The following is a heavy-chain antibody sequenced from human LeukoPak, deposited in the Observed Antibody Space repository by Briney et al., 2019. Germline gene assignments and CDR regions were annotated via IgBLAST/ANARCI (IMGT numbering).Heavy chain of an antibody. Sequence: SETLSLTCTVSGGSISGFHWNWIRQPPGKGLEWIGYIYYSGRIDSNPSLKSRVTVSVDTSKNQFNLRLTSVTAADTAMYYCARRNDFDIWGPGTMVTVSS. J-gene: IGHJ3*02. V-gene: IGHV4-59*08. CDR3: ARRNDFDI. CDR2: IYYSGRI. CDR1: GGSISGFH.